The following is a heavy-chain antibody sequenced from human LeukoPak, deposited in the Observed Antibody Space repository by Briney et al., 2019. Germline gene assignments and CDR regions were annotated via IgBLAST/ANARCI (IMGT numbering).Heavy chain of an antibody. CDR3: ARSGGSYSTFDY. V-gene: IGHV1-3*01. Sequence: ASVKVSCKASGYTFTSYAMHWVRQAPGQRLEWMGWINAGNGNTKHSQKFQGRVTITRDTSASTAYMELSSLRSEDTAVYYCARSGGSYSTFDYWGQGTLVTVSS. CDR2: INAGNGNT. J-gene: IGHJ4*02. CDR1: GYTFTSYA. D-gene: IGHD1-26*01.